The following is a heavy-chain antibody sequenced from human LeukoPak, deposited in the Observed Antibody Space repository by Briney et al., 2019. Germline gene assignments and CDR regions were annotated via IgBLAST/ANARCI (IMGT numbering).Heavy chain of an antibody. CDR3: ARGHYDILTGNYKWTPDY. V-gene: IGHV3-21*01. J-gene: IGHJ4*02. CDR1: GFTLSSLA. Sequence: MSGGSLRLSCAASGFTLSSLAMHWVRQAPGKGLEWVSSSGTRSGTKYYADSVMGRFTISRDSAMNSVSLQINSLRAEDTALYYCARGHYDILTGNYKWTPDYWGQGTLVTVSS. CDR2: SGTRSGTK. D-gene: IGHD3-9*01.